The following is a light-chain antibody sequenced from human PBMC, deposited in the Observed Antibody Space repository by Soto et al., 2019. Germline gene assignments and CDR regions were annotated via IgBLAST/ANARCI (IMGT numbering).Light chain of an antibody. V-gene: IGKV3-20*01. CDR3: QQYGSSPGT. J-gene: IGKJ1*01. Sequence: EIVLTQSPGTLSLPPRERATLSCRASHSVSSSYLAWYQQKPGQAPRLLIYSASSRATGIPDRFSGSGSGTDFTLTISRLEPEDFAVYYCQQYGSSPGTFGQGTKVDIK. CDR1: HSVSSSY. CDR2: SAS.